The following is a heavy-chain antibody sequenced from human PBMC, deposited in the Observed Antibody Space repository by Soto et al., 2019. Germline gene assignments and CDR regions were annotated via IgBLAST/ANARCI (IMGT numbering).Heavy chain of an antibody. CDR1: GSDITTYY. V-gene: IGHV4-59*01. J-gene: IGHJ4*02. CDR2: IYDTGST. Sequence: SETLSLTCTVSGSDITTYYWSWLRQSPGKGLEWIGHIYDTGSTTYNPSLKSRVTISVDTSNKQFSLRLTSVTAADTAVYYCASRGTFTFGGDYWGQGTLVTVSS. D-gene: IGHD3-16*01. CDR3: ASRGTFTFGGDY.